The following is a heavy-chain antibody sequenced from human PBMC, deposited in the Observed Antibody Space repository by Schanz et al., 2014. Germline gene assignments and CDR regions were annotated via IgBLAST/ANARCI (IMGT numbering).Heavy chain of an antibody. CDR2: IGTSGGT. Sequence: EVQLVESGGGLAQPGGSLRLSCASSGFSFTTYAMSWVRQAPGKGLEWVSTIGTSGGTNYAESVKGRFTISRDNSKNTLYLQMNSLRAEDTAVYFCAKIERNEDWGQGTLVTVSS. V-gene: IGHV3-23*04. CDR1: GFSFTTYA. CDR3: AKIERNED. J-gene: IGHJ4*02. D-gene: IGHD1-1*01.